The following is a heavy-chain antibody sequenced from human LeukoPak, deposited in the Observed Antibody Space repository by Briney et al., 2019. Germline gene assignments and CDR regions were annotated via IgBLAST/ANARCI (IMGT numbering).Heavy chain of an antibody. J-gene: IGHJ3*02. CDR2: ISAYNGNT. D-gene: IGHD6-19*01. Sequence: ASVTVSCKASGYTFTSYGISWVRQAPGQGLEWMGWISAYNGNTNYAQKLQGRVTMTTDTSTSTAYMELRSLRSDDTAVYYCARSSSSGWYPDAFDIWGQGTMVTVSS. CDR1: GYTFTSYG. V-gene: IGHV1-18*01. CDR3: ARSSSSGWYPDAFDI.